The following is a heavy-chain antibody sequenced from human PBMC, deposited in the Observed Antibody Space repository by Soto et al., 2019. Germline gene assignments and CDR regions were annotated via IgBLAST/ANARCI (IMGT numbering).Heavy chain of an antibody. Sequence: GGSLRLSCAASGFTFSSYAMIWVRQAPGKGLEWVSGVSGTGIGTYYTDSVKGRFTISRDNSKNSLYLQMNSLRDEDTAVYYCVRLTIGYNGFYYLDYWGQGTLVTVSS. J-gene: IGHJ4*02. CDR1: GFTFSSYA. V-gene: IGHV3-23*01. D-gene: IGHD5-12*01. CDR3: VRLTIGYNGFYYLDY. CDR2: VSGTGIGT.